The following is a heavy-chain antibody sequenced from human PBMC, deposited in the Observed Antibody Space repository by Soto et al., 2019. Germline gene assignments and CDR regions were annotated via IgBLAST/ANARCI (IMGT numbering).Heavy chain of an antibody. Sequence: SETLSLTCAVYGGSFIGYYWSWIRQPPGKGLEWIGEINHSGSTNYNPSLKSRVTISVDTSKNQFSLKLSSVTAADTAVYYCARGGGGWYPKRGAFDTWGQGTMVTVSS. J-gene: IGHJ3*02. CDR2: INHSGST. CDR1: GGSFIGYY. D-gene: IGHD6-19*01. V-gene: IGHV4-34*01. CDR3: ARGGGGWYPKRGAFDT.